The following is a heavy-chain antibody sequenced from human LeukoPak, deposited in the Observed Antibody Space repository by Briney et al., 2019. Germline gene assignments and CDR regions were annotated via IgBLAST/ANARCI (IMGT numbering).Heavy chain of an antibody. V-gene: IGHV3-74*01. J-gene: IGHJ4*02. CDR2: INSDGSST. D-gene: IGHD1-1*01. CDR3: ARFWNDGPIDY. CDR1: GFTFSSYW. Sequence: PGGSLRLSCAASGFTFSSYWMHWVRQAPGKGLVWVSRINSDGSSTSYADSVKGRFTISRDNAKNTLYLQMNSLRAEDTAVYYCARFWNDGPIDYWGQGTLVTVSS.